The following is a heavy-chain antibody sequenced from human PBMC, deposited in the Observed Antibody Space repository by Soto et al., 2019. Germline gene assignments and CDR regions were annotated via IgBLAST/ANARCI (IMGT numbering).Heavy chain of an antibody. CDR2: IFYSAST. D-gene: IGHD6-19*01. CDR3: ARAQAVAGTFCFDY. Sequence: PSETLSLTCTVSGGSISSDDYYWSWIRQHPGKGLEWIGYIFYSASTYYNPSLKSRVSISVDTSRNHFSLKLNSVTAADTAVHYCARAQAVAGTFCFDYWGRGTLVTVSS. V-gene: IGHV4-31*03. CDR1: GGSISSDDYY. J-gene: IGHJ4*02.